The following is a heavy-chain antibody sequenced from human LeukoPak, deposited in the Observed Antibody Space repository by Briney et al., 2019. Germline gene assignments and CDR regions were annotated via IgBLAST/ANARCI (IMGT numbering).Heavy chain of an antibody. CDR1: GYTFSDYY. CDR3: ARVGYSSSWYSNGGAFDY. Sequence: ASVKVSCKASGYTFSDYYIHWVRQAPGQGLECMGWINPNTGGTNYAQKFQGRVTMTRDTSVSTAYMELSRLRSDDTAVYYCARVGYSSSWYSNGGAFDYWGQGTLVTVSS. V-gene: IGHV1-2*02. CDR2: INPNTGGT. J-gene: IGHJ4*02. D-gene: IGHD6-13*01.